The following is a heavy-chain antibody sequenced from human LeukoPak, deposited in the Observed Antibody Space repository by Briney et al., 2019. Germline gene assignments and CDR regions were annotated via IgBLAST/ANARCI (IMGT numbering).Heavy chain of an antibody. CDR1: GFTFSSYG. Sequence: PGRSLRLSCAASGFTFSSYGMHWVRQAPGKGLEWAAVIPNDGSNKYYADSVKGRFTVSRDNSKNTLYLQMNSLRAEDTAVFYCAKDRRGYTYNFDFWGQGTLVTVSS. J-gene: IGHJ4*02. CDR3: AKDRRGYTYNFDF. V-gene: IGHV3-30*18. CDR2: IPNDGSNK. D-gene: IGHD5-18*01.